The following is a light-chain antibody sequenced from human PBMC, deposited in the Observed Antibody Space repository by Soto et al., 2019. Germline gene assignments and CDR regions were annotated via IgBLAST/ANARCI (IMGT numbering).Light chain of an antibody. V-gene: IGKV3-20*01. CDR2: GAS. Sequence: EIVFTQTPGTLSLSPGERATLSCRASQSVSSNYLAWYQQKPGQAPRLLIYGASSRATGIPDRFSGSGSGTDFTLTISRLEPEDFAVYYCQYYGRSPYTFGQGTKLEIK. CDR1: QSVSSNY. CDR3: QYYGRSPYT. J-gene: IGKJ2*01.